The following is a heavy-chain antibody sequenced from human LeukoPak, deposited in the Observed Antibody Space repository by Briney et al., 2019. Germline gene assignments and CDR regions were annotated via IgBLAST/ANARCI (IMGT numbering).Heavy chain of an antibody. V-gene: IGHV3-23*01. CDR3: AREGYYGSGSYFDY. J-gene: IGHJ4*02. Sequence: GGSLRLSCAASGLTFSNYAVGWVRQAPGRGLEWVSAISNTGGRTYYADSVKGRFTISRDNSKNTLYLQMNSLRAEDTAVYYCAREGYYGSGSYFDYWGQGTLVTVSS. D-gene: IGHD3-10*01. CDR2: ISNTGGRT. CDR1: GLTFSNYA.